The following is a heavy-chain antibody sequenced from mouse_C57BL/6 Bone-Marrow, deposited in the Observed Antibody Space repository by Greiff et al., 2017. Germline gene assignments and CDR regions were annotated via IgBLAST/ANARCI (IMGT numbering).Heavy chain of an antibody. CDR3: ARNDGTFVFSY. V-gene: IGHV5-16*01. Sequence: EVMLVESEGGLVQPGRSLKLSCTASGFTFSDYYMAWVRQVPEKGLEWVANINYDGSCTYYLDSLKSRFIFSRDNAKNMLYLQMSSLKSDDTATYYCARNDGTFVFSYWGQGTLVTVSA. D-gene: IGHD2-3*01. CDR1: GFTFSDYY. CDR2: INYDGSCT. J-gene: IGHJ3*01.